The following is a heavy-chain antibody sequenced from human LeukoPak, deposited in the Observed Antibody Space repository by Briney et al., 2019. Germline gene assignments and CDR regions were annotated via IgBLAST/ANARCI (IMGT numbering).Heavy chain of an antibody. Sequence: ASVKVSCKASGYIFTSYGISWVRQAPGQGLEWMGWISAYNGNTNDAQKLQGRVTMTTDTSTSTAYMELRSLRSDDTAVYYCARAGCSSTSCYHYYYYMDVWGKGTTVTISS. CDR1: GYIFTSYG. CDR2: ISAYNGNT. CDR3: ARAGCSSTSCYHYYYYMDV. D-gene: IGHD2-2*01. V-gene: IGHV1-18*01. J-gene: IGHJ6*03.